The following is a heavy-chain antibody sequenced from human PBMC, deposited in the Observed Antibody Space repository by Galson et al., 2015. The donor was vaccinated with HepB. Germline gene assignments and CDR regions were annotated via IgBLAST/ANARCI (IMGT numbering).Heavy chain of an antibody. J-gene: IGHJ4*02. Sequence: SLRLSCAASGFTFSDFAMSWVRQAPGKGLEWVSGIEQDSSYRYYADSMTGRFTISRDNAKKTLFLQLNSLRADDTAVYYCTKQAGNLIRSWHFDYWGQGSLVIVSS. CDR3: TKQAGNLIRSWHFDY. CDR1: GFTFSDFA. CDR2: IEQDSSYR. V-gene: IGHV3-23*03.